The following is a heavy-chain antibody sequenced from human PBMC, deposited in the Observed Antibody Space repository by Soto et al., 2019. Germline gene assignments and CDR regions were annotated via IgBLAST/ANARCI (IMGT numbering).Heavy chain of an antibody. V-gene: IGHV1-18*04. D-gene: IGHD2-8*01. Sequence: ASVKVSCKASGYTFTSYGISWVRQAPGQGLEWMGWISAYNGNTNYAQKLQGRVTMTTDTSTSTAYMELRSLRSDDTAVYYCARDSHYCTNGVCYIPSFDYWGQGTLVTVSS. CDR3: ARDSHYCTNGVCYIPSFDY. CDR2: ISAYNGNT. J-gene: IGHJ4*02. CDR1: GYTFTSYG.